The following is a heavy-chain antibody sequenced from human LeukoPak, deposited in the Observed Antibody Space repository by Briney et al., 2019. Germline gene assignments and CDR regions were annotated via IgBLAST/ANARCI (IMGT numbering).Heavy chain of an antibody. J-gene: IGHJ4*02. D-gene: IGHD6-13*01. CDR2: ISGSGGST. V-gene: IGHV3-23*01. CDR1: GFTFSSNE. CDR3: AKMLYSSSIGNFDY. Sequence: GALRLSCAASGFTFSSNEMNWVRQAPGKGLEWVSAISGSGGSTYYADSVKGRFTISRDNSKNTLYLQMNSLRAEDTAVYYCAKMLYSSSIGNFDYWGQGTLVTVSS.